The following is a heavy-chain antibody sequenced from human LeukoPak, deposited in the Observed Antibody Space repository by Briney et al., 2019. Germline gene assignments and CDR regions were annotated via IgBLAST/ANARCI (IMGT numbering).Heavy chain of an antibody. Sequence: SETLCLTCAVYGGSFSGYYWSWIRQPPGKGLEWIGEINHSGSTNYNPSLKSRVTISVDTSKNQFSLKLSSVTAADTAVYYCARRKAYDYVWGSYRHFDYWGQGTLVTVSS. CDR2: INHSGST. CDR1: GGSFSGYY. D-gene: IGHD3-16*02. J-gene: IGHJ4*02. CDR3: ARRKAYDYVWGSYRHFDY. V-gene: IGHV4-34*01.